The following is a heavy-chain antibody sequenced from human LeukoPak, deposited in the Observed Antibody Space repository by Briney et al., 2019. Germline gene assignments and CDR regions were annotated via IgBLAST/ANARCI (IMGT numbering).Heavy chain of an antibody. V-gene: IGHV4-4*07. CDR2: IYTSGST. Sequence: PSETLSLTCTVSGGSMSGYYWSWIRQSAGKGLEWIGRIYTSGSTTYNPSLQSRVTMSIDTSKNQFSLRLSSVTAADTAIYYCARTLSPAARGAFDIWGQGTMVTVSS. D-gene: IGHD2-2*01. J-gene: IGHJ3*02. CDR1: GGSMSGYY. CDR3: ARTLSPAARGAFDI.